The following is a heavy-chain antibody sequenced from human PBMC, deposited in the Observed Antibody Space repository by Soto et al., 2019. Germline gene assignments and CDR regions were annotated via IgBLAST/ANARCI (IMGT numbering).Heavy chain of an antibody. V-gene: IGHV1-3*01. Sequence: ASVKVSCKASGYTFTSYAMHWVRQAPGQRLEWMGWINAGNGNTKYSQKFQGRVTITRDTSASTAYMELSSLRSEDTAVYYCARGGHLGYCSSTSCSPFHYYYMDVWGKGTTVTVSS. CDR2: INAGNGNT. J-gene: IGHJ6*03. CDR1: GYTFTSYA. D-gene: IGHD2-2*01. CDR3: ARGGHLGYCSSTSCSPFHYYYMDV.